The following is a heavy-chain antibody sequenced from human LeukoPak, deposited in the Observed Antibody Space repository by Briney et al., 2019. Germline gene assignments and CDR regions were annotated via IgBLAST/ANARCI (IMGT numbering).Heavy chain of an antibody. Sequence: GGSLRLSCAASGFTVSSNYMSWVRQAPGKGLEWVSVIYSGGSTYYADSVKDRFTISRDNSKNTLYLQMNSLRAEDTAVYYCAREAYGDYVEWGQGTMVTVSS. CDR1: GFTVSSNY. CDR2: IYSGGST. D-gene: IGHD4-17*01. CDR3: AREAYGDYVE. V-gene: IGHV3-66*02. J-gene: IGHJ3*01.